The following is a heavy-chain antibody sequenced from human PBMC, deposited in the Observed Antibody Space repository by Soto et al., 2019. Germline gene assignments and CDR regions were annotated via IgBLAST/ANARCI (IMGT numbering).Heavy chain of an antibody. CDR1: GGSFSGYY. D-gene: IGHD6-13*01. CDR3: ARSPGIAAAGTLDY. Sequence: PSETLSLTCAVYGGSFSGYYWSWIRQPPGKGLEWIGEINHSGSTNYNPSLKSRVTISVDTSKNQFSLKLSSVTAADTSVYYCARSPGIAAAGTLDYWGQGTLVTVSS. J-gene: IGHJ4*02. CDR2: INHSGST. V-gene: IGHV4-34*01.